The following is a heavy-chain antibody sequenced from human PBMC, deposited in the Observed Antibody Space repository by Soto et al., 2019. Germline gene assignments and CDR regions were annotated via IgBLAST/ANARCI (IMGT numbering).Heavy chain of an antibody. V-gene: IGHV6-1*01. J-gene: IGHJ6*02. D-gene: IGHD2-2*01. Sequence: LXLTCAVSGDSVSRNIAAWNLIMQSPSRGLEWLGRTYYRSKCYNDYAVSVKSRITINPDTSKNQFSLQLNSVTPEDTAVYYCARDRGLYCSSTSCYADYYYYGMDVWGQGTTVTVSS. CDR2: TYYRSKCYN. CDR1: GDSVSRNIAA. CDR3: ARDRGLYCSSTSCYADYYYYGMDV.